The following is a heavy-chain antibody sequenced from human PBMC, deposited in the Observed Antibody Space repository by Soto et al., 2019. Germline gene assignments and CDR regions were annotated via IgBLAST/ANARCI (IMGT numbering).Heavy chain of an antibody. D-gene: IGHD3-22*01. CDR3: ARDMEITMIVVVIPYYFDY. V-gene: IGHV3-23*01. J-gene: IGHJ4*02. CDR1: GFTFSSYA. Sequence: GGSLRLSCAASGFTFSSYAMSWVRQAPGKGLEWVSAISGSGGSTYYADSVKGRFTISRDNSKNTLYLQMNSLRVEDTAVYYCARDMEITMIVVVIPYYFDYWGQGTLVTVSS. CDR2: ISGSGGST.